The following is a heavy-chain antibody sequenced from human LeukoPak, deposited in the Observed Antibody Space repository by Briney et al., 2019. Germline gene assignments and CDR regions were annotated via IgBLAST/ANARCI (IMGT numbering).Heavy chain of an antibody. J-gene: IGHJ6*03. CDR1: GGSISSYY. D-gene: IGHD5-18*01. Sequence: PSETLSLTCTVSGGSISSYYWSWIRQPPGKGLEWIGYISYSGSTNYNPSLKSRVTISVDTSKNQFSLKLSSVTAADTVVYYCARVVGGYSYGYGYYYYMDVWGKGTTVTISS. V-gene: IGHV4-59*01. CDR2: ISYSGST. CDR3: ARVVGGYSYGYGYYYYMDV.